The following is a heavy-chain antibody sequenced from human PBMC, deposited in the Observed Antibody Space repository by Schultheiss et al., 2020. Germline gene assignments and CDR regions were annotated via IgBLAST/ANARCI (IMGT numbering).Heavy chain of an antibody. CDR3: ARDGPPDSSGSWFDP. J-gene: IGHJ5*02. V-gene: IGHV4-59*12. CDR1: GGSFSGYY. D-gene: IGHD3-22*01. Sequence: SETLSLTCAVYGGSFSGYYWSWIRQPAGKGLEWIGYIYYSGSTYYNPSLKSRVTMSVDTSKNQFSLKLSSVTAADTAVYYCARDGPPDSSGSWFDPWGQGTLVTVSS. CDR2: IYYSGST.